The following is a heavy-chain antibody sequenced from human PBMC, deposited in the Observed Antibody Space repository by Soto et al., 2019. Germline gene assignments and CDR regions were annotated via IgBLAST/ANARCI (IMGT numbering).Heavy chain of an antibody. CDR3: TTDPVTMIVVVPSSG. CDR2: IYHSGST. V-gene: IGHV4-30-2*01. CDR1: GGSISSRGYS. D-gene: IGHD3-22*01. J-gene: IGHJ4*02. Sequence: TLSLTCAVSGGSISSRGYSWNCLRQPPGKGLEWIGYIYHSGSTYYNPSLKSRVTISVDRSKNQLSLKLSSATAADTAVYYCTTDPVTMIVVVPSSGWGQGTLVTVSS.